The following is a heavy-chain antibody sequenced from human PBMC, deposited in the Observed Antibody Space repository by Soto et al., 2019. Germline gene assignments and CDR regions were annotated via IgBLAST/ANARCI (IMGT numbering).Heavy chain of an antibody. CDR2: IDTTSNYI. Sequence: EVQLVESGGGLVKPGESLRLSCAASGFTFYSFSMNWVRQAAGRGREWVSSIDTTSNYIYYADSVRGRFTISRDNAKESLYLQMYSLRAEDTAVYYCVRDIGQYFRSGYMDVWGRGTTVTVSS. J-gene: IGHJ6*03. D-gene: IGHD3-9*01. CDR3: VRDIGQYFRSGYMDV. CDR1: GFTFYSFS. V-gene: IGHV3-21*01.